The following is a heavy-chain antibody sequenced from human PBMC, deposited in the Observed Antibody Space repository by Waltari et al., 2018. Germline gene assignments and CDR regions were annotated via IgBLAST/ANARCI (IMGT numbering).Heavy chain of an antibody. CDR3: TRQVLGYCTSAACRRLES. D-gene: IGHD2-2*03. V-gene: IGHV4-38-2*01. J-gene: IGHJ4*02. Sequence: QVQLQESGPGLLRASETLSLTCDVSNYAMNSGFYWGWFRQPPGKGLEWIATIYHEGTTFYNPSLKSRVTTSMDTSKNQFSLTLRSVTAADTAVYYCTRQVLGYCTSAACRRLESWGQGILVTVSS. CDR1: NYAMNSGFY. CDR2: IYHEGTT.